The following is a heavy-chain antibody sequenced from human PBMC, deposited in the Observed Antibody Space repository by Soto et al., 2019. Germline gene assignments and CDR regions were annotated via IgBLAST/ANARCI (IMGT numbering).Heavy chain of an antibody. Sequence: QVQLEQSGAEVTKPGSSVKVSCKASGGTFSSYVISWVRQAPGQGLEWMGGIIPTFGTTKYAQDFQGRVTITADQTTSTAYREQSILRSVDTAVYYCAGHRSHVVLLALPPDYYYGLDVGGQGTTVTVSS. CDR3: AGHRSHVVLLALPPDYYYGLDV. CDR2: IIPTFGTT. D-gene: IGHD6-6*01. V-gene: IGHV1-69*01. CDR1: GGTFSSYV. J-gene: IGHJ6*02.